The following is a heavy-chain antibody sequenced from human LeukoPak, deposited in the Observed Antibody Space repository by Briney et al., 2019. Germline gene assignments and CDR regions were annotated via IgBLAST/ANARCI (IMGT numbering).Heavy chain of an antibody. V-gene: IGHV3-48*02. CDR1: GFAFSSYN. Sequence: GGSLRLSCAASGFAFSSYNMNWVRQAPGKGLEWISYIGSSGSPTHYADSVGGRFTISRDNAKNSLYLQMNSLRDEDTAVYFCARRPYSDTSGRLSDVWAKGPRSPSP. J-gene: IGHJ6*02. CDR3: ARRPYSDTSGRLSDV. CDR2: IGSSGSPT. D-gene: IGHD3-22*01.